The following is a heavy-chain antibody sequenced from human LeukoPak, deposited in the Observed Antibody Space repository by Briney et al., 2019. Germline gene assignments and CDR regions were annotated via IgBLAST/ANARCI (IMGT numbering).Heavy chain of an antibody. Sequence: SETLSLTCTVSGYSINSGYYWGWIRQPPGKGLEWIGSIWHTGSTYYNPSLKSRVTISVDTSKNQFSLKLTSVTAADTAVYYCARITDLSVATDYWGQGTLVTVSS. V-gene: IGHV4-38-2*02. CDR2: IWHTGST. D-gene: IGHD6-19*01. J-gene: IGHJ4*02. CDR1: GYSINSGYY. CDR3: ARITDLSVATDY.